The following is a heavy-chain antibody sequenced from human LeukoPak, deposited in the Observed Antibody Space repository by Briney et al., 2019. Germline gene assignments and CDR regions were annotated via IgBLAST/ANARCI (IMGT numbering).Heavy chain of an antibody. CDR3: ARVNLRGSNYNWFDP. V-gene: IGHV1-69*08. J-gene: IGHJ5*02. D-gene: IGHD1-26*01. Sequence: SVKVSCKTTGGAFLSHTFSWVRQAPGQGLEWMGKITPVINTANYAQTFQGRVSIYADRYTTTVYMDLSGLRPDDTAVYYCARVNLRGSNYNWFDPWGQGTLVTVAS. CDR1: GGAFLSHT. CDR2: ITPVINTA.